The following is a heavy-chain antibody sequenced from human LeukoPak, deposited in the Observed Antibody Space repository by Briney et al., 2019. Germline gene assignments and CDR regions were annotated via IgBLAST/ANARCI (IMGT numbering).Heavy chain of an antibody. J-gene: IGHJ3*01. V-gene: IGHV4-38-2*02. CDR2: IYYRGST. CDR1: GYSISSGYY. CDR3: AREIHYDSSGQRSQHAFDF. Sequence: SETLSLTCTVSGYSISSGYYWGWIRQPPGRGLEWIASIYYRGSTHYNPSLASLKSRVTISGDTSKNQFSLKLSSVTAADTALYYCAREIHYDSSGQRSQHAFDFWGQGTMVTVSS. D-gene: IGHD3-22*01.